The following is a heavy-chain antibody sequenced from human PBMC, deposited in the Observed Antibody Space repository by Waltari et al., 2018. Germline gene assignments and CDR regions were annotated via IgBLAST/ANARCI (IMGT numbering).Heavy chain of an antibody. V-gene: IGHV4-59*01. D-gene: IGHD2-21*01. CDR1: GASISSYY. CDR3: ARGDQKRGYYFDY. Sequence: QVQLQESCPGLVKPSETLSLTCTAPGASISSYYCCWIRQSPGKGLEWIGYIYYSGSTNYNPSLKSRVTISVDTSKNQFSLKLSSVTAADTAVYYCARGDQKRGYYFDYWGQGTLVTVSS. J-gene: IGHJ4*02. CDR2: IYYSGST.